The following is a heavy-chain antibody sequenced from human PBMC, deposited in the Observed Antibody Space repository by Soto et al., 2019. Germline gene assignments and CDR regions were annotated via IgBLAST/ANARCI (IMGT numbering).Heavy chain of an antibody. CDR3: ARTRYCIGGSCYRLDY. CDR2: INHSGST. CDR1: GGSFSGYY. J-gene: IGHJ4*02. Sequence: QVQLQQWGAGLLKPSETLSLTCAVYGGSFSGYYWSWIRQPPGKGLEWIGEINHSGSTNYNPSLKSRVTISVDTSKNQFSLKLSSVTAADTAVYYCARTRYCIGGSCYRLDYWGQGTLVTVSS. V-gene: IGHV4-34*01. D-gene: IGHD2-15*01.